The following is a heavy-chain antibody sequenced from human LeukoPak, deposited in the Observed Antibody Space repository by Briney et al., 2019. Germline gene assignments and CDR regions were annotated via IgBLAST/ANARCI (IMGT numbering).Heavy chain of an antibody. D-gene: IGHD6-19*01. CDR2: IYTSGNT. CDR3: ARRFRSSGWYDWYFDL. Sequence: SQTLSLTCTVSGGSISSGTYYWSWTRQPAGKGLEWIGRIYTSGNTNYNPSLKSRVTISVDTSKNQFSLKLSSVTAADTAVYYCARRFRSSGWYDWYFDLWGRGTLVTVSS. CDR1: GGSISSGTYY. J-gene: IGHJ2*01. V-gene: IGHV4-61*02.